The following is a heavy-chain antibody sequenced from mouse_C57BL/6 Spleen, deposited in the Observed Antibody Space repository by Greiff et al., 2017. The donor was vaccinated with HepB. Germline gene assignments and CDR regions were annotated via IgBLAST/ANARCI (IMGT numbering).Heavy chain of an antibody. CDR3: ARWSVVAPLDY. Sequence: QVQLQQSGPELVKPGASVKISCKASGYSFTSYYIHWVKQRPGQGLEWIGWIYPGSGNTKYNEKFKGKATLTADTSSSTAYMQLSSLTSEDSAVYYCARWSVVAPLDYWGQGTTLTVSS. J-gene: IGHJ2*01. CDR1: GYSFTSYY. D-gene: IGHD1-1*01. CDR2: IYPGSGNT. V-gene: IGHV1-66*01.